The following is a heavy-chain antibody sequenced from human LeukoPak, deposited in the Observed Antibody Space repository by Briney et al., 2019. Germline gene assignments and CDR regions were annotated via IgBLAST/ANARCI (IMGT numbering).Heavy chain of an antibody. V-gene: IGHV4-39*01. J-gene: IGHJ3*02. D-gene: IGHD5-24*01. CDR1: GGSISSSSYY. CDR3: ARNGMATLYAFDI. Sequence: SETLSLTCTVSGGSISSSSYYWGWIRQPPGKGLEWIGSIYYSGSTYYNPSLKSRVTISVDTSKNQFSLKLSSVTAADTAVYYCARNGMATLYAFDIWGQGTMVTVSS. CDR2: IYYSGST.